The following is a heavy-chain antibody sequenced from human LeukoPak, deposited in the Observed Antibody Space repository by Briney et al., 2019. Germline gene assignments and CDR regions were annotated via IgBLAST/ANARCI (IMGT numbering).Heavy chain of an antibody. CDR1: GYSFINYG. Sequence: GESLKISCKGSGYSFINYGIGWVRQMPGKGLEWMGIIYPGDSDTRYSPSFEGQVTISTDKSISTAYLQWSSLKASDTAMYYCARRGVWEPYYFEYWGQGTLVTVSS. D-gene: IGHD1-26*01. CDR3: ARRGVWEPYYFEY. J-gene: IGHJ4*02. CDR2: IYPGDSDT. V-gene: IGHV5-51*01.